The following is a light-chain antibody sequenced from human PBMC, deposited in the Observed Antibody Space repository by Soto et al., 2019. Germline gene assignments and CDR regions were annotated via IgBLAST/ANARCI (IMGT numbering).Light chain of an antibody. CDR2: YNN. Sequence: QPVLTQPPSASETPGQTVSISCSGSNSNIASNTVNWYQHLPGTAPQLLIYYNNQRPSGVPDRFSGSKSGTSASLAISGLQSEDESDYYCAAWDDTLKRYVFGTGTKVTVL. CDR3: AAWDDTLKRYV. CDR1: NSNIASNT. V-gene: IGLV1-44*01. J-gene: IGLJ1*01.